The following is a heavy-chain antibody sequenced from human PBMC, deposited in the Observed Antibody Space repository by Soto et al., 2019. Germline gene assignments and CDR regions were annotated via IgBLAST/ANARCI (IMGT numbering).Heavy chain of an antibody. CDR1: GYTFTSYG. CDR3: AXDAXXPWHTWRRDYYMDV. J-gene: IGHJ6*03. CDR2: ISAYNGNT. V-gene: IGHV1-18*01. Sequence: QVQLVQSGAEVKKPGASVKVSCKASGYTFTSYGISWVRQAPGQGLEWMGCISAYNGNTNYAQKLQGRVTMTTDTSTSTAYMELRSLRSDDTAVYYCAXDAXXPWHTWRRDYYMDVWGKGTTVTVSS.